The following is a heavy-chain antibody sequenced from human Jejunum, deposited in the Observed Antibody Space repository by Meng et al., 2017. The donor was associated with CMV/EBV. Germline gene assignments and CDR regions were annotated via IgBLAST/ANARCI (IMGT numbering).Heavy chain of an antibody. CDR2: IIPGFGTP. CDR1: SLRNYA. J-gene: IGHJ4*02. Sequence: SLRNYAVTWVRQAPGQGLEWMGGIIPGFGTPLYAQKFQGRVTISRDDSTSTAYMDLGSLRSEDTAVYYCARARGRLITMVRGWSFDFWGQGTLVTVSS. CDR3: ARARGRLITMVRGWSFDF. D-gene: IGHD3-10*01. V-gene: IGHV1-69*05.